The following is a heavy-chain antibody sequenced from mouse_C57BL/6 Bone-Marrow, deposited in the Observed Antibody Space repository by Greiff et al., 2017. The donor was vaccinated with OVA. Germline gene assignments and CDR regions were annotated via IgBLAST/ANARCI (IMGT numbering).Heavy chain of an antibody. CDR2: IDPNSGGT. Sequence: VQLQQPGAELVKPGASVKLSCKASGYTFTSYWMHWVKQRPGRGLEWIGRIDPNSGGTKYNEKFKSKATLTVDKPSSTAYMQLSSLTSEDSAVYYCAREEGITTVVDYYAMDYWGQGTSVTVSS. CDR1: GYTFTSYW. CDR3: AREEGITTVVDYYAMDY. V-gene: IGHV1-72*01. J-gene: IGHJ4*01. D-gene: IGHD1-1*01.